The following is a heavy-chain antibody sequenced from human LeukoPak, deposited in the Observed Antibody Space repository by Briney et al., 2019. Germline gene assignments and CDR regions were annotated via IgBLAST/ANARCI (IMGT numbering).Heavy chain of an antibody. Sequence: GESLNISCKGYGYSFTSYWIGWVRQMPGKGLEWMGIIYPGDSDTRYTPSFEGQVPISADKSISTAYQQWSSLEAWDSAMYYCARRDGYNIGYWGQGTLVCVSS. V-gene: IGHV5-51*01. D-gene: IGHD5-24*01. CDR2: IYPGDSDT. J-gene: IGHJ4*02. CDR1: GYSFTSYW. CDR3: ARRDGYNIGY.